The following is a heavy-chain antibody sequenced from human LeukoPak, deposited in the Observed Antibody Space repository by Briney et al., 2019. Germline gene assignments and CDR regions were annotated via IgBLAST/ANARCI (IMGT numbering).Heavy chain of an antibody. J-gene: IGHJ6*03. Sequence: SETLSLTCTVSGGSISSFYCSWIRQPPGKGLEWIGYIYYSGSTNYNPSLKSRVTISVDTSKNQFSLKLSSVTAADTAVYYCAKGQYSSSYHYYYMDVWGKGTTVTVSS. V-gene: IGHV4-59*01. CDR1: GGSISSFY. D-gene: IGHD6-13*01. CDR2: IYYSGST. CDR3: AKGQYSSSYHYYYMDV.